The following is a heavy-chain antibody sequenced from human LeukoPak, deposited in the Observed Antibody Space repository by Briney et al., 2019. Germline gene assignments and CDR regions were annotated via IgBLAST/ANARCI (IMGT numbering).Heavy chain of an antibody. CDR2: IKQDGNER. D-gene: IGHD2-2*01. J-gene: IGHJ4*02. CDR3: ARKLGYCTGASCYVDY. Sequence: GGSLRLSCTASGFIFSSYWMTWVRQAPGKGLEWVANIKQDGNERYYVDSVKGRFTISRDNAQNSLYLQMNSLRADDTAVYYCARKLGYCTGASCYVDYWGQGTLVTVSS. CDR1: GFIFSSYW. V-gene: IGHV3-7*03.